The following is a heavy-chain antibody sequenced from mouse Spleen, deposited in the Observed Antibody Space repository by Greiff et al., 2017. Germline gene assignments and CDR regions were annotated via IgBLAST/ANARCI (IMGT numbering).Heavy chain of an antibody. D-gene: IGHD2-12*01. Sequence: EVQVVESGGGLVKPGGSLKLSCAASGFTFSSYAMSWVRQTPEKRLEWVATISSGGSYTYYPDSVKGRFTISRDNAKNTLYLQMSSLRSEDTAMYYCARLSSLYYFDYWGQGTTLTVSS. CDR2: ISSGGSYT. CDR3: ARLSSLYYFDY. J-gene: IGHJ2*01. CDR1: GFTFSSYA. V-gene: IGHV5-9-3*01.